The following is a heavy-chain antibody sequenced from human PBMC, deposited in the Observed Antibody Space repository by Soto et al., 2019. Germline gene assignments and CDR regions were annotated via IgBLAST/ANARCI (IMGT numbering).Heavy chain of an antibody. D-gene: IGHD3-22*01. Sequence: GSLRLSCAASGFTFSSYEMNWVRQAPGKGLEWVSYISSSGSTIYYADSVKGRFTISRDNAKNSLYLQMNSLRAEDTAVYYCARGRVYYDSSGQGHYWGQGTLVTVSS. CDR1: GFTFSSYE. CDR2: ISSSGSTI. J-gene: IGHJ4*02. CDR3: ARGRVYYDSSGQGHY. V-gene: IGHV3-48*03.